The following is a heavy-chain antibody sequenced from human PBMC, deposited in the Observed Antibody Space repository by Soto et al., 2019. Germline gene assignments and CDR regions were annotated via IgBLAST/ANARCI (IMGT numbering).Heavy chain of an antibody. CDR3: AKGTTVTTDYYYGMDV. V-gene: IGHV3-30*18. CDR1: GFTFSSYG. J-gene: IGHJ6*02. Sequence: ESGGGVVQPGRSLRLSCAASGFTFSSYGMHWVRQAPGKGLEWVAVISYDGSNKYYADSVKGRFTISRDNSKNTLYLQMNSLRAEDTAVYYCAKGTTVTTDYYYGMDVWGQGTTVTVSS. CDR2: ISYDGSNK. D-gene: IGHD4-17*01.